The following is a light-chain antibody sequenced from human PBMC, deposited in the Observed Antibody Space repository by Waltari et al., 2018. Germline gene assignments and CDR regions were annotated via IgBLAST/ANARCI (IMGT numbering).Light chain of an antibody. CDR1: QSLVHTDGNTY. CDR2: KIS. Sequence: DVVMTQSPLSLPVTLGQPASIPCRSSQSLVHTDGNTYVNWFQQRPGQPPMLLIYKISRRESVVPDRFSGSGSGTDFTLKISRVEAEDVGVYYCMQGSHWPRTFGQGTKLEI. V-gene: IGKV2-30*02. J-gene: IGKJ2*01. CDR3: MQGSHWPRT.